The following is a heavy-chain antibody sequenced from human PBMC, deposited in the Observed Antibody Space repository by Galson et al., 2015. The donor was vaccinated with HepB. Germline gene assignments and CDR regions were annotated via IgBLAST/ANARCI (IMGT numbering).Heavy chain of an antibody. D-gene: IGHD2-2*02. CDR3: ARADYCSSTSCYMGHYYYGMDI. Sequence: SVKVSCKASGYTFTSYAMHWVRQAPGQRLEWMGWINAGNGNTKYSQKFQGRVTITRDTSASTAYMELSSLRSEDTAVYYCARADYCSSTSCYMGHYYYGMDIWGQGTTVTVSS. J-gene: IGHJ6*02. V-gene: IGHV1-3*01. CDR2: INAGNGNT. CDR1: GYTFTSYA.